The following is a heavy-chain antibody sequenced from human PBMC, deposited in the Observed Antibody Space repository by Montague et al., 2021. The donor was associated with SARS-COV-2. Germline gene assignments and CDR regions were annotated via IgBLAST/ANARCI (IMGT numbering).Heavy chain of an antibody. Sequence: SETLSLTCTVSGGSISSSSYYWGWIRQPPGKGLEWIGSIYYSGSTYYNPSLKSRVTISVDTSKNQFSLKLSSVTAADTAVYYCARLGEILTGYYNWFDPWGQGTLVTVSS. V-gene: IGHV4-39*01. CDR1: GGSISSSSYY. CDR2: IYYSGST. D-gene: IGHD3-9*01. CDR3: ARLGEILTGYYNWFDP. J-gene: IGHJ5*02.